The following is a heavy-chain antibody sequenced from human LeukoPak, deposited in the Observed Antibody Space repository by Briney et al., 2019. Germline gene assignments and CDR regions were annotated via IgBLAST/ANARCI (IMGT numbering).Heavy chain of an antibody. Sequence: ASVKVSCKASGYTFTSYYMHWVRQAPGQGLEWMGIINPSGGSTSYAQKFQGRVTMTEDTSTDTAYMELSSLRSEDTAVYYCATESPRLGVIHYYYGMDVWGQGTTVTVSS. D-gene: IGHD3-16*02. CDR3: ATESPRLGVIHYYYGMDV. CDR1: GYTFTSYY. CDR2: INPSGGST. V-gene: IGHV1-46*01. J-gene: IGHJ6*02.